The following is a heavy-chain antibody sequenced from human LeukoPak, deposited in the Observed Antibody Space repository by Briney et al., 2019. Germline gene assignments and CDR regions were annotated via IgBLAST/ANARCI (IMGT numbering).Heavy chain of an antibody. CDR2: VSGSGGST. V-gene: IGHV3-23*01. Sequence: PGGSLRLSCAASGFTFSSYAMSWVRQAPGKGLEWDSGVSGSGGSTYYADSVKGRFTISRDNSKNTLYLQMNSPRAEDTAVYYCAKDLDIVATITGNWGQGTLVTVSS. J-gene: IGHJ4*02. D-gene: IGHD5-12*01. CDR1: GFTFSSYA. CDR3: AKDLDIVATITGN.